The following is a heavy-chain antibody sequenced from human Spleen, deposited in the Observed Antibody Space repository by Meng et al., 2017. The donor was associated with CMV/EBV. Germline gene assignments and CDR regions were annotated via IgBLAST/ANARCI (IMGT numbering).Heavy chain of an antibody. D-gene: IGHD3-10*01. CDR3: ARDRGRGAQNVFDI. CDR1: GDSVSSNSAT. V-gene: IGHV6-1*01. Sequence: SQTLSLTCVISGDSVSSNSATWNWLRQSPSRGLEWLGRTYYRSRWYYDYAASVKSRITINPDTPKNQFSLQLNSATPEDTAVYYCARDRGRGAQNVFDIWGQGTLVTVSS. J-gene: IGHJ3*02. CDR2: TYYRSRWYY.